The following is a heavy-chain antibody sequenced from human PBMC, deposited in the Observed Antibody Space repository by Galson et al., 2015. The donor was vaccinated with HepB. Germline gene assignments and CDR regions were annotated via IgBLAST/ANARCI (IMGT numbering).Heavy chain of an antibody. D-gene: IGHD3-10*01. CDR2: MNPNSGNT. CDR3: ARGLPRDYGSGSTRCFGY. Sequence: SVKVSCKASGYTFTSYDINWVRQATGQGLEWMGWMNPNSGNTGYAQKFQGRVTMTRNTSISTAYMELSSLRSEDTAVYYCARGLPRDYGSGSTRCFGYWGQGTLVTVSS. J-gene: IGHJ4*02. V-gene: IGHV1-8*01. CDR1: GYTFTSYD.